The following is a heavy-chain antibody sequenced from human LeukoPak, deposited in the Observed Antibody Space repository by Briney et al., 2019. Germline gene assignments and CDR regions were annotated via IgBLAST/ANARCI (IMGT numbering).Heavy chain of an antibody. CDR1: GFTFSSYA. J-gene: IGHJ4*02. Sequence: GGSLRLSCVASGFTFSSYAMSWVRQAPEKGLEWVSAISGSGGSTYYADSVKGRFTISRDNSKNTLYLQMNSLRAEDTAVYYCAKVVSSGYPGRHLDYWGQGTLVTVSS. D-gene: IGHD3-22*01. V-gene: IGHV3-23*01. CDR2: ISGSGGST. CDR3: AKVVSSGYPGRHLDY.